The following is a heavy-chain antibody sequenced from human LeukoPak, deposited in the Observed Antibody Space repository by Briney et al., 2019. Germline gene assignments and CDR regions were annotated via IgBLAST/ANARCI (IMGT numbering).Heavy chain of an antibody. CDR1: GGTFSSYA. CDR2: TIPIFVTA. CDR3: ASDVLRFLEWPLLDP. Sequence: SVKVSCKASGGTFSSYAISWVRQAPGQGLEWMGRTIPIFVTANYAQKFQGRVTITTDESTSTAYMELSRLRSEDTAVYYCASDVLRFLEWPLLDPWGQGTLVTVSS. V-gene: IGHV1-69*05. D-gene: IGHD3-3*01. J-gene: IGHJ5*02.